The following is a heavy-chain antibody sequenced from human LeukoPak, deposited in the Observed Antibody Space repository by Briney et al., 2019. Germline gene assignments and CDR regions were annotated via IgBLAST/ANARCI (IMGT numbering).Heavy chain of an antibody. CDR3: AKVFGSEGYDFWSGYYTRYFQH. D-gene: IGHD3-3*01. V-gene: IGHV3-21*04. Sequence: GGSLRLSCAASGFTFSSYSMNWVRQAPGKGLEWVSSISSGSSYIYYADSVKGRFTISRDNAKNSLYLQMNSLRAEDTAVYYCAKVFGSEGYDFWSGYYTRYFQHWGQGTLVTVSS. J-gene: IGHJ1*01. CDR2: ISSGSSYI. CDR1: GFTFSSYS.